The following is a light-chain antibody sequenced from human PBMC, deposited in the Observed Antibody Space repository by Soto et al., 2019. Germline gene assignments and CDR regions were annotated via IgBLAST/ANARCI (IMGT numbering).Light chain of an antibody. CDR3: QQRSNWPPMYT. CDR1: QSVSSY. Sequence: EIVSPQSPATLSLSPGERATLSCRASQSVSSYLDWYQQKPGQAPRLLIYDASNRATGIPARFSGSGSGTDVTLTISSLEPEDFAVYYCQQRSNWPPMYTFGQGTKLEIK. J-gene: IGKJ2*01. CDR2: DAS. V-gene: IGKV3-11*01.